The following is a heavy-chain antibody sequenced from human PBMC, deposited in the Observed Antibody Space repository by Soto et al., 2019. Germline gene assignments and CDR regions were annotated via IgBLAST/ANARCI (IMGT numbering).Heavy chain of an antibody. CDR3: TQLTPFDFQGYHFDY. V-gene: IGHV2-5*02. CDR2: IYWDDDR. Sequence: QITLKESGPPLVKPTQTLTLTCTLSGFSLSTTTVGVGWIRQPPGKALEWLALIYWDDDRRYIPSLKNRLTITNDTAGGQVVLTMTKMDTVDTATYYCTQLTPFDFQGYHFDYCGTGILVTIPS. D-gene: IGHD3-9*01. CDR1: GFSLSTTTVG. J-gene: IGHJ4*02.